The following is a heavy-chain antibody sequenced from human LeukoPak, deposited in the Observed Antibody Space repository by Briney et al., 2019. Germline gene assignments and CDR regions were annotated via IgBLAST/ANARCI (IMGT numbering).Heavy chain of an antibody. Sequence: GASLEISFKGSGYSFTSYWIGGGRPMPGKGLGWVGIIYRGESDTRYSPSFQGQVTISVDKSISTAYLQWSSLKASDTAMYYCARHSGVTAGGTPWGQGTLVTVSS. CDR1: GYSFTSYW. CDR2: IYRGESDT. CDR3: ARHSGVTAGGTP. V-gene: IGHV5-51*01. D-gene: IGHD6-13*01. J-gene: IGHJ5*02.